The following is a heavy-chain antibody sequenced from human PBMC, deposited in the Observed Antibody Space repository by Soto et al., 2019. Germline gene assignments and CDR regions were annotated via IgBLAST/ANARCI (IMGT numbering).Heavy chain of an antibody. Sequence: SETLSLTCAVYCGSFSGYYWSWIRQPPGKGLEWIGEINHSGSTNYNPSLKSRVTISVDTSKNQFSLKLSSVTAADTAVYYCARGPGITIFGVVINAFDIWGQGTMVTVSS. V-gene: IGHV4-34*01. J-gene: IGHJ3*02. CDR1: CGSFSGYY. CDR2: INHSGST. CDR3: ARGPGITIFGVVINAFDI. D-gene: IGHD3-3*01.